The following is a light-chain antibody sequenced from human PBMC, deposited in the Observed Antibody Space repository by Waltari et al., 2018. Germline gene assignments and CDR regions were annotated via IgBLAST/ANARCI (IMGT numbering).Light chain of an antibody. CDR2: WAS. CDR3: QQYYSSPRT. V-gene: IGKV4-1*01. Sequence: DIVMTQSPDSLAVSLGERAAINCKSRQSVLHSSNNKNYLAWFQQKPGQPPKLLIYWASTRESGIPDRFSGSGSGTDFTRTISSLQAEDVAVYYCQQYYSSPRTFGQGTKVEI. CDR1: QSVLHSSNNKNY. J-gene: IGKJ1*01.